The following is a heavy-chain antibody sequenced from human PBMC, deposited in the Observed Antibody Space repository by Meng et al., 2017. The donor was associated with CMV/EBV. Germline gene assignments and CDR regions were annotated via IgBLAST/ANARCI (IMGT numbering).Heavy chain of an antibody. CDR3: ARGFRLWRFGGVIASNLDY. CDR1: GFTFDDYG. CDR2: INWNGGST. D-gene: IGHD3-16*02. Sequence: GESLKISCAASGFTFDDYGMSWVRQAPGKGLEWVSGINWNGGSTGYADSVKGRFTISRDNAKNSLYLQMNSLRAEDTVLYYCARGFRLWRFGGVIASNLDYWGQGTLVTVSS. J-gene: IGHJ4*02. V-gene: IGHV3-20*04.